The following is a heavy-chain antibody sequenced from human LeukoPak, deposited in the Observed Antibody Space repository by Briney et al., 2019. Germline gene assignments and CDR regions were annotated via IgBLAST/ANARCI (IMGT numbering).Heavy chain of an antibody. CDR1: GGSISSYY. Sequence: SETLSLTCTVSGGSISSYYWSWIRQPPGKGLEWIGYIYYSGITNYNPSLKSRVTISVDTSKNQFSLKLSSVTAADTAVYYCASGVMARGVVHYYYYMDVWGKGTTVTISS. J-gene: IGHJ6*03. CDR3: ASGVMARGVVHYYYYMDV. V-gene: IGHV4-59*01. D-gene: IGHD3-10*01. CDR2: IYYSGIT.